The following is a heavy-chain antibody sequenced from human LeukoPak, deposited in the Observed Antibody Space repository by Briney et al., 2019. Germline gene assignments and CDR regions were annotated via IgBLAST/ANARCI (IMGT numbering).Heavy chain of an antibody. CDR1: GYTFTGYY. CDR2: INPNSGGT. Sequence: ASVKVSCKASGYTFTGYYMHWVRQAPGQGLEWMGWINPNSGGTNYAQKFQGRVTMTRDTSISTAYMELGRLRSDDTAVYYCARDSGVGATLFDYWGQGTLVTVSS. J-gene: IGHJ4*02. V-gene: IGHV1-2*02. D-gene: IGHD1-26*01. CDR3: ARDSGVGATLFDY.